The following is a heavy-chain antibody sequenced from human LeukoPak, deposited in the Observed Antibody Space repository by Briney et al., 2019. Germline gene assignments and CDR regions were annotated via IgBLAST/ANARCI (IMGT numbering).Heavy chain of an antibody. J-gene: IGHJ4*02. CDR2: IYSSGST. D-gene: IGHD3-22*01. CDR3: AGNPNYFDSRGFYSDY. Sequence: PSETLSLTCTVSGGSISSYYWSWIRQPPGKGLEWIGYIYSSGSTNYNPSLESRVTMSVDTSKNQFSLKLTSVTAADTAVYYCAGNPNYFDSRGFYSDYWGQGTLVTVSS. V-gene: IGHV4-59*01. CDR1: GGSISSYY.